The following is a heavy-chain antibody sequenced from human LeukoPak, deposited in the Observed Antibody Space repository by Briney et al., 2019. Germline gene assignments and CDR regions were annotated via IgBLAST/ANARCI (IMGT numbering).Heavy chain of an antibody. D-gene: IGHD4-17*01. V-gene: IGHV1-3*01. J-gene: IGHJ5*02. Sequence: ASVKVSCKASGYTFTSYAMHWVRQAPGQRLEWMGWINAGNGNTKYSQKFQGRVTITRDTSASTAYMELSSLRSEDTAVYYCARAQDYGDSNWFDPWGQGTLVTVSS. CDR3: ARAQDYGDSNWFDP. CDR2: INAGNGNT. CDR1: GYTFTSYA.